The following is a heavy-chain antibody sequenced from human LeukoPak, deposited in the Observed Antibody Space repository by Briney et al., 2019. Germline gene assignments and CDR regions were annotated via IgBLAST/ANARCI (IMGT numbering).Heavy chain of an antibody. CDR1: GFTFSSYS. CDR3: ARGPAYGARSDYLDY. V-gene: IGHV3-7*01. J-gene: IGHJ4*02. D-gene: IGHD3-10*01. Sequence: GGSLRLSCAASGFTFSSYSMNWVRQAPGKGLEWVADIKKDGSKKDQVDSGRFIISRDNARNSLYLQMNNLRADDTAVYYCARGPAYGARSDYLDYWGQGTLVTVSS. CDR2: IKKDGSKK.